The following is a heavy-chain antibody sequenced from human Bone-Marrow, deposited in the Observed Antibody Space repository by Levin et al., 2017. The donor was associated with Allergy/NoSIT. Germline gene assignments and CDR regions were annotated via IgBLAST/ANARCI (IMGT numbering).Heavy chain of an antibody. Sequence: GESLKISCKATGYTFIDYYIHWIRQAPGQGLEWMGRINPDGGGTKFSQKFEGRVTLTRDTSIRTVNMELSSLRSDDTAVYFCARDLVGVDAFDFWGQGTMVIVSS. V-gene: IGHV1-2*02. D-gene: IGHD1-26*01. CDR3: ARDLVGVDAFDF. CDR1: GYTFIDYY. J-gene: IGHJ3*01. CDR2: INPDGGGT.